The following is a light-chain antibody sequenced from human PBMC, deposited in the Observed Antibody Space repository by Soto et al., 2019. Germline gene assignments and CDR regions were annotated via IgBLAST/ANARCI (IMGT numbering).Light chain of an antibody. V-gene: IGLV2-8*01. CDR1: SSDIGAYIY. CDR3: SSYTFSTLV. J-gene: IGLJ1*01. Sequence: QSVLTQPPSASGSPGQSVTISCTGTSSDIGAYIYVSWYQQHPGKAPKLMISEVSRRPSGVPERFSGSKSGNTASLTVSGLQTEDEADYYCSSYTFSTLVFATGTKVTVL. CDR2: EVS.